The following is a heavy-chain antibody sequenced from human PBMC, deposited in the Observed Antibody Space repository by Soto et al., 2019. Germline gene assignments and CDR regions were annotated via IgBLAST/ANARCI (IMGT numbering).Heavy chain of an antibody. CDR3: ARGNIAASGTKFDP. Sequence: QVQLQESGPGLVKPSETLSLTCTVSGDSVTSRSYYWTWVRQPPGKGLEWIGYIYYSGNINYNPSLKSRFTISVDTSTNHFSLKLTSVTAADTAIYYCARGNIAASGTKFDPWGQGILVTVSS. V-gene: IGHV4-61*01. J-gene: IGHJ5*02. CDR2: IYYSGNI. CDR1: GDSVTSRSYY. D-gene: IGHD6-13*01.